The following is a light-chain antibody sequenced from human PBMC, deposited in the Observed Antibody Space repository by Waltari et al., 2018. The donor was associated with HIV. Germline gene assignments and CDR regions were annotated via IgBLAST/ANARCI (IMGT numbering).Light chain of an antibody. J-gene: IGLJ1*01. CDR3: NSYRSSTTPCV. V-gene: IGLV2-14*01. CDR2: EVR. Sequence: QSALTQPASVSGSPGQSITISCTGTSSDVGGHNYVSWYQQHPGKAPKLLIYEVRNRPSAVSNRFSGSKSGNTPSMTISGLQAEDEADYYCNSYRSSTTPCVFGTGTKVTVL. CDR1: SSDVGGHNY.